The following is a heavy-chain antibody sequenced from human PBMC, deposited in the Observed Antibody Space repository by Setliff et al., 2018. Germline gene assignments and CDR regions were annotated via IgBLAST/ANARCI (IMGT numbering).Heavy chain of an antibody. D-gene: IGHD6-13*01. V-gene: IGHV4-61*08. CDR1: GGSISSGGYY. J-gene: IGHJ6*02. CDR2: IYYSGST. CDR3: AREWGSSSWSSPRYYYYGMDV. Sequence: SETLSLTCTVSGGSISSGGYYWSWIRRHPGKGLEWIGYIYYSGSTNYNPSLKSRVTISVDTSKNQFSLKLSSVTAADTAVYYCAREWGSSSWSSPRYYYYGMDVWGQGTTVTVSS.